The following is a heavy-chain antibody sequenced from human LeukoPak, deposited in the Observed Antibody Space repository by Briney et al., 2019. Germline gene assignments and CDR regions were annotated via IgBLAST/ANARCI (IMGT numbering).Heavy chain of an antibody. D-gene: IGHD3-16*01. CDR2: IIPILGIA. CDR1: GGTFSSYA. V-gene: IGHV1-69*04. Sequence: SVKVSCKASGGTFSSYAISWVRQAPGQGLEWMGRIIPILGIANYAQKFQGRVTITADKSTSTAYMELSSLRSEDTAVYYCARVTWGYYFDYWGQGTLVTVSS. CDR3: ARVTWGYYFDY. J-gene: IGHJ4*02.